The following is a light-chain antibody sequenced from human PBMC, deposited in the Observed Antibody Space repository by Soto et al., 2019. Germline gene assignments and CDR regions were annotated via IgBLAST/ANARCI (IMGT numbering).Light chain of an antibody. Sequence: QSVLTQPPSASGTPGQRVTISCSGSNSNIGSNLVTWYQHLPGTAPKLLIYSNNQRPSGVHDRFSGSKSGTSASLAISGLQSEDEADYYCAAWDDSLNGPVFAGGTKLTVL. CDR3: AAWDDSLNGPV. CDR1: NSNIGSNL. J-gene: IGLJ2*01. V-gene: IGLV1-44*01. CDR2: SNN.